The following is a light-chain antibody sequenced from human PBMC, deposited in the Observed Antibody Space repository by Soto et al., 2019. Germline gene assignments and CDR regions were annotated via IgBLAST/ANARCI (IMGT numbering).Light chain of an antibody. J-gene: IGKJ1*01. CDR2: GIF. CDR3: QQYGSSWT. CDR1: QSVSSY. Sequence: IVLTQSAATLSLSPGERATLSCRASQSVSSYLAWYQQKPGQAPRLLIYGIFKRPTGIPARFSGSGSGPDFTLTISSLEPEDFAVYYCQQYGSSWTFGQGTKVDIK. V-gene: IGKV3-11*01.